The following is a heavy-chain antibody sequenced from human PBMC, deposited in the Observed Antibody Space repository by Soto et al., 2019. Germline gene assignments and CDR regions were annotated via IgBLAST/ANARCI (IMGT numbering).Heavy chain of an antibody. CDR1: GFTFSSYS. V-gene: IGHV3-48*01. CDR3: AREDYGDCIDY. D-gene: IGHD4-17*01. Sequence: EVQLVESGGGLVQPGGSLRLSCVASGFTFSSYSMNWVLQAPGKGLEWVSYISSSSSTIYYADSVKGRFTISRDNAKNSLYLQMNSLRAEDTAVYYCAREDYGDCIDYWGPGTLVTVSS. J-gene: IGHJ4*02. CDR2: ISSSSSTI.